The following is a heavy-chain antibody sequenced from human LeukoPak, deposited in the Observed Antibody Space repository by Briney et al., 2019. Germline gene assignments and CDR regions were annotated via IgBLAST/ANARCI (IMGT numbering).Heavy chain of an antibody. CDR1: GGSISSYY. V-gene: IGHV4-59*01. CDR3: ARGGYSYGYSPRFDY. CDR2: IYYSGST. D-gene: IGHD5-18*01. Sequence: PSETLSLTCTVSGGSISSYYWSWLRQPPGKGLEWIGYIYYSGSTNYNPSLKSRVTISVDTSKNQFSLKLSSVTAADTAVYYCARGGYSYGYSPRFDYWGQGTLVTVSS. J-gene: IGHJ4*02.